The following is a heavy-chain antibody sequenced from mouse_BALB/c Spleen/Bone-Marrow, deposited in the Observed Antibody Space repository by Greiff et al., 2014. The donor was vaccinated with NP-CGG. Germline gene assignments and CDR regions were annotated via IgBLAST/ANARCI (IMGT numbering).Heavy chain of an antibody. J-gene: IGHJ4*01. CDR1: GFTLTDYY. V-gene: IGHV7-3*02. CDR3: ARFPMDY. Sequence: VQLKQSGGGLVQPGGSLCLSCTTSGFTLTDYYMSWVRQPPGKALEWLAFIRNKAYGYTTEYSASVRSRFTISRDNSQSILYLQMNTLRAEDSATYYCARFPMDYWGQGTSVTVSS. CDR2: IRNKAYGYTT.